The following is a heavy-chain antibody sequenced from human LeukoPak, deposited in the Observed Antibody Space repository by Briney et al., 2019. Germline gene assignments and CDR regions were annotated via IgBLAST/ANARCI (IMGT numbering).Heavy chain of an antibody. CDR3: ARANYDSSTPYYFDY. CDR1: GFTFSSYE. V-gene: IGHV3-48*03. J-gene: IGHJ4*02. CDR2: ISSSGSTI. Sequence: GGSLRLSCAVSGFTFSSYEMNWVRQAPGKGLEWVSYISSSGSTIYYADSVKGRFAISRDNAKKSLYLQMNSLRAEDTAVYYCARANYDSSTPYYFDYWGQGTLVTVSS. D-gene: IGHD3-22*01.